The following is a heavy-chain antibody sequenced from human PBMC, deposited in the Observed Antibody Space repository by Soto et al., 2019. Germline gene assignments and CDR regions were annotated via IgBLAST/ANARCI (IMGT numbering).Heavy chain of an antibody. CDR2: IKQDGSEK. D-gene: IGHD3-22*01. J-gene: IGHJ2*01. V-gene: IGHV3-7*03. CDR3: ARVPYYYDSSGYSYWYLDL. Sequence: GGSLRLSCAASGFTFSSYWMSWVRQAPGKGLEWVANIKQDGSEKYYVDSVKGRFTISRDNAKNSLYLQMNSLRAEDTVVYYCARVPYYYDSSGYSYWYLDLWGRGTLVTVSS. CDR1: GFTFSSYW.